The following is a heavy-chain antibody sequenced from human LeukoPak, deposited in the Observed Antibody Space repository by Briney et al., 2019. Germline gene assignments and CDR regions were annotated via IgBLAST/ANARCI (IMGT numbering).Heavy chain of an antibody. V-gene: IGHV3-23*01. J-gene: IGHJ4*02. CDR2: ISGSGGST. CDR3: AKDQVLGIVGATYY. Sequence: PGGSLRLSCAASGFTFSSYAMSWVRQAPGKGLEWVSAISGSGGSTYYADSVKGRFTISRDNSKNTLYLQMNSLRAEDTAVYYCAKDQVLGIVGATYYWGQGTLVTVSS. CDR1: GFTFSSYA. D-gene: IGHD1-26*01.